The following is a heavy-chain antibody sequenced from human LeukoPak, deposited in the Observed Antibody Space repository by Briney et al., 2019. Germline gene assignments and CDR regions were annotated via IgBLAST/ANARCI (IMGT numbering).Heavy chain of an antibody. V-gene: IGHV4-39*07. CDR1: GGSLSSSTYY. CDR3: ARGPRWLQDYFNY. D-gene: IGHD5-24*01. J-gene: IGHJ4*02. CDR2: IYYSGST. Sequence: SETLSLTCTVSGGSLSSSTYYWGWIRQPPGKGLVWIGSIYYSGSTYYNPSLKSRVTISVDTSKNQFSLKLSSVTAADTAVYYCARGPRWLQDYFNYWGQGTLVTVSS.